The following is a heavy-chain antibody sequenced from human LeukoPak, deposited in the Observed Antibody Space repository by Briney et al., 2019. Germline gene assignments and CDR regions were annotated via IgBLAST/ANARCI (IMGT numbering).Heavy chain of an antibody. V-gene: IGHV4-39*07. D-gene: IGHD5-24*01. CDR1: GGSISSSSYY. Sequence: SETLSLTCTVSGGSISSSSYYWAWIRQPPGKGLEWIGSIHYSGSTYYNPSLQSRVTISIDTSKNQFSLKLRFVTAADTAVYYCARDNSVRDEAWWFNPWGQGTLVTVSS. CDR3: ARDNSVRDEAWWFNP. J-gene: IGHJ5*02. CDR2: IHYSGST.